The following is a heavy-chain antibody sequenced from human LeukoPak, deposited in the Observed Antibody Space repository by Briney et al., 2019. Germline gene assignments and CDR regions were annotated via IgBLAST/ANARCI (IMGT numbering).Heavy chain of an antibody. J-gene: IGHJ5*02. CDR1: GYTFTSYG. V-gene: IGHV1-18*01. Sequence: AASVKVSCKASGYTFTSYGMSWVRQAPGQGLEWMGWISAYDGNTNYAQTLQGRVTMTTDTSTSTAYKELRSLRSDHTAVYYCARLDSSISWFGPWGPGALGTVSS. D-gene: IGHD6-13*01. CDR3: ARLDSSISWFGP. CDR2: ISAYDGNT.